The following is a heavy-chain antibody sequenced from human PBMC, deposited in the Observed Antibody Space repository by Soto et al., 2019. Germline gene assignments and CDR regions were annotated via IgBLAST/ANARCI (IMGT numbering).Heavy chain of an antibody. CDR3: ARVGVGSYNWFDP. V-gene: IGHV3-74*01. Sequence: EVQLVESGGGLVQPGGSLRLSCAASGFTFTSYWMHWVRQAPGKGLVWVSRINSDESSTTYADSAKGRFTISRDNARNTLYLQMNSLRAEDTAVYYCARVGVGSYNWFDPWGQGTLVTVSS. J-gene: IGHJ5*02. CDR1: GFTFTSYW. CDR2: INSDESST. D-gene: IGHD2-15*01.